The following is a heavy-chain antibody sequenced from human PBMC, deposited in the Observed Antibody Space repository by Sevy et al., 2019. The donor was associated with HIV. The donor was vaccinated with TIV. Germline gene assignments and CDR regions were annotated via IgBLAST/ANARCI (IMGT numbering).Heavy chain of an antibody. D-gene: IGHD2-2*01. J-gene: IGHJ4*02. V-gene: IGHV3-21*01. CDR2: ISSSSSYI. CDR3: ARGWDIVVVPAANQFDY. Sequence: GGSLRLSCAASGFTFSSYSMNWVRQAPGKGLEWVSSISSSSSYIYYADSVKGRFTISRDNSKNTLYLQMNSLRAEDTAVYYCARGWDIVVVPAANQFDYWGQGTLVTVSS. CDR1: GFTFSSYS.